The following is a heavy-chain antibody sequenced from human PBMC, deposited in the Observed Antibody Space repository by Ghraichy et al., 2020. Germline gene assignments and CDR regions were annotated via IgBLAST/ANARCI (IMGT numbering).Heavy chain of an antibody. D-gene: IGHD2-2*01. Sequence: GSLRLSCVGSGFTFSGYSMNWVRQSPGKGLEWVSYITSSSKTISYADSVKGRFTISRDNAQNSLYLQMNSLRDEDTAVYYCARGSRVVRFFYYDGMDVWGQGTTVTVSS. CDR2: ITSSSKTI. CDR1: GFTFSGYS. CDR3: ARGSRVVRFFYYDGMDV. V-gene: IGHV3-48*02. J-gene: IGHJ6*02.